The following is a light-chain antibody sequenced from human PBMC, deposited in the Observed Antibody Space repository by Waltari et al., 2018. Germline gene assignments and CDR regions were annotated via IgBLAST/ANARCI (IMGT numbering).Light chain of an antibody. V-gene: IGKV2-30*01. CDR1: QSLAFSAGKTY. Sequence: DVVLTQSPLSLSVTLGQSASVSCRSSQSLAFSAGKTYLNWFHQRPGQSPRRLSYKVSNRESGVPDRISGSGSGTDFALKISRVEAEDVGVYYCMEGAQWYTFGQGTKLEIK. CDR3: MEGAQWYT. CDR2: KVS. J-gene: IGKJ2*01.